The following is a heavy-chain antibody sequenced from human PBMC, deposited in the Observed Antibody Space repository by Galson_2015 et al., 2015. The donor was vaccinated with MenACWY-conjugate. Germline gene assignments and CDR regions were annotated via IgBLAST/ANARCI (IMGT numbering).Heavy chain of an antibody. V-gene: IGHV3-49*03. J-gene: IGHJ4*02. D-gene: IGHD2-8*01. CDR2: IRSKTYGGTT. Sequence: SLRLSCAASGFTFGDYAMSWFRQAPGKGLEWVGFIRSKTYGGTTEYAASVKGRFTISRDDSKTTAYLQMNSLTTEDTAVYYCTRLLNGPSDYWGQGTLVTVSS. CDR3: TRLLNGPSDY. CDR1: GFTFGDYA.